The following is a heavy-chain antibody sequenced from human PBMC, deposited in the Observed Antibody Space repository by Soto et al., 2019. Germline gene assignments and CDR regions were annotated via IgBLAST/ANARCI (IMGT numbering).Heavy chain of an antibody. CDR3: AHRGSSRSGWKRDDAFDI. CDR2: IYWDDDK. D-gene: IGHD6-19*01. V-gene: IGHV2-5*02. J-gene: IGHJ3*02. Sequence: QITLKESGHTLVKPTQTLTLTCTFSGFSLSTSGVGVGWIRQPPGKALEWLALIYWDDDKRYSPSLNSRLTNTKDTSKNQVVLKMTNMDPVDTATYYCAHRGSSRSGWKRDDAFDIWGQGTMVTVSS. CDR1: GFSLSTSGVG.